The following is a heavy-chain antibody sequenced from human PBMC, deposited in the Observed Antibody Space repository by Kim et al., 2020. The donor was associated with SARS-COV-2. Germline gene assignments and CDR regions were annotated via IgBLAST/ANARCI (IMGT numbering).Heavy chain of an antibody. CDR3: AKGIVATKRFDY. J-gene: IGHJ4*02. Sequence: YYADSVKCRFTISRDNSKNTLYLQMNSLRAEDTAVYYCAKGIVATKRFDYWGQGTLVTVSS. D-gene: IGHD5-12*01. V-gene: IGHV3-23*01.